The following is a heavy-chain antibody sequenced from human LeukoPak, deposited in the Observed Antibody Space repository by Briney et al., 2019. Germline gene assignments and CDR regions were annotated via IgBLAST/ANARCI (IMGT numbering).Heavy chain of an antibody. D-gene: IGHD6-19*01. CDR1: GYTFSGYY. Sequence: ASVKVSCKASGYTFSGYYMHWVRQAPGQGLEWVGWINPNTGGTNYAQKFQGRVTMTTDASTTTAYMELRSLRSDDTAVYFCARDPSNTSGRYQYFDLWGRGTLVTVSS. J-gene: IGHJ2*01. CDR2: INPNTGGT. V-gene: IGHV1-2*02. CDR3: ARDPSNTSGRYQYFDL.